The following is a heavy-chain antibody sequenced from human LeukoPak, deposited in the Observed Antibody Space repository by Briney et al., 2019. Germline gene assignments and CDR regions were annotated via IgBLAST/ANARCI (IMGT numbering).Heavy chain of an antibody. J-gene: IGHJ5*02. Sequence: GGSLRLSCAASGFTFSSYAMSWVRQAPGRGLEWVSSIDASVGSTYYADSVKGRFTISRDNSKNTFYLQMNSLRADYTAVYYCAKGSGSGWYGWFAPWGQGTLVTVSS. V-gene: IGHV3-23*01. CDR2: IDASVGST. D-gene: IGHD6-19*01. CDR3: AKGSGSGWYGWFAP. CDR1: GFTFSSYA.